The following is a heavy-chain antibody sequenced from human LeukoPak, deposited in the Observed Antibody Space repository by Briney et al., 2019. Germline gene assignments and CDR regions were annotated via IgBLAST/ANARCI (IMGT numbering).Heavy chain of an antibody. CDR1: GFTSSSYA. V-gene: IGHV3-23*01. CDR2: ISGSGGST. Sequence: GGSLRLSCAASGFTSSSYAMSWVRQAPGKGLEWVSAISGSGGSTYYADSVKGRFTISRDNSKNTLYLQMNSLRAEDTAVYYCAKDKDIVVVPATLDYWGQGTLVTVSS. CDR3: AKDKDIVVVPATLDY. J-gene: IGHJ4*02. D-gene: IGHD2-2*01.